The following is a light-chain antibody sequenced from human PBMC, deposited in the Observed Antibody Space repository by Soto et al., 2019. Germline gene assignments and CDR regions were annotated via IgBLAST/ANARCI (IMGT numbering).Light chain of an antibody. J-gene: IGKJ2*01. CDR1: QSVSANY. Sequence: EIVLTQSPGTLSLSPGERATLSCRASQSVSANYLAWYQQQPGQAPRLLIYAASTRATGIPDRFSGSGSGAYFSLTISRLDTDDLAVYYCHQYGSSSQACGQGTKLVIK. CDR2: AAS. CDR3: HQYGSSSQA. V-gene: IGKV3-20*01.